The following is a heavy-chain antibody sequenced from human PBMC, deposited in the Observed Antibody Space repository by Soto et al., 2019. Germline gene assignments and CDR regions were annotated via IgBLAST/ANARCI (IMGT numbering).Heavy chain of an antibody. CDR2: IIPIFGTA. D-gene: IGHD2-15*01. V-gene: IGHV1-69*01. CDR3: ARSLGYCSGGSCYRGMDV. CDR1: GGTFSSYA. J-gene: IGHJ6*02. Sequence: VQLVQSGAEVKKPGSSVKVSCKASGGTFSSYAISWVRQAPGQGLEWMGGIIPIFGTANYAQKFQGRVTITADESTSTAYMELSSLRSEDTAVYYCARSLGYCSGGSCYRGMDVWGQGTTVTVSS.